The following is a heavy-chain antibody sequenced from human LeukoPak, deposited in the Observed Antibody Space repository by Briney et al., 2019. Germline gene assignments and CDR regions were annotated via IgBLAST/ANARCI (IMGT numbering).Heavy chain of an antibody. CDR3: ARLGNSDAFDY. Sequence: ASVKVSCKASGYTFTSYDINWVRQATGQGLEWMGWMNPNSCNTAYAQKFQGRVTITSKTSITKAYVDQSSLRSEDTDVYYCARLGNSDAFDYWGQGTLVTVSS. V-gene: IGHV1-8*03. D-gene: IGHD1/OR15-1a*01. CDR1: GYTFTSYD. CDR2: MNPNSCNT. J-gene: IGHJ4*02.